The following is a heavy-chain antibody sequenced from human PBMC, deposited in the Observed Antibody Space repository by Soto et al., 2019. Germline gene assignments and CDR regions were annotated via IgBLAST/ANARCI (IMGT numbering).Heavy chain of an antibody. V-gene: IGHV4-59*01. D-gene: IGHD1-26*01. CDR3: ARDEGPEWGSLGYLDMDV. CDR1: GGSISSYF. CDR2: IYYSGNT. J-gene: IGHJ6*02. Sequence: SETLSLTCTVSGGSISSYFWSWIRQPPGKGLEWIGSIYYSGNTNYNPSLRSRVTISVDTSKNQFSLELSSVTAADTAVYFCARDEGPEWGSLGYLDMDVWGQGTTVTVSS.